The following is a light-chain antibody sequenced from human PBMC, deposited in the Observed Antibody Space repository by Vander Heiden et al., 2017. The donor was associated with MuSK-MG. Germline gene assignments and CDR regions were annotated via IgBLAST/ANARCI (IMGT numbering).Light chain of an antibody. CDR3: QQSYSTPQA. CDR1: QSISIY. J-gene: IGKJ1*01. V-gene: IGKV1-39*01. CDR2: ATS. Sequence: IQMIKPPSSLSASVGDRVTITCRASQSISIYLNWYQQKPGKAPKLLIYATSSLQSGVPSRFSGSGSGTDFTLTISSLQPEDFATYYCQQSYSTPQAFGQGTKVEIK.